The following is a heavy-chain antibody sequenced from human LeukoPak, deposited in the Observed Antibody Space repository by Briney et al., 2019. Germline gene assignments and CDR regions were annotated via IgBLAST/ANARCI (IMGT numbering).Heavy chain of an antibody. V-gene: IGHV3-23*01. CDR2: ISTSGGST. Sequence: GGSLRLSCAASGLIFSSYAMTWVRQAPGKGLEWVSSISTSGGSTYYADSVKGRFTISRDNSKNTLYLQMNSLRAEDTAVYYCAKDRLTYCSVGSCYGFDYWGQGTLVTVSS. J-gene: IGHJ4*02. CDR1: GLIFSSYA. D-gene: IGHD2-15*01. CDR3: AKDRLTYCSVGSCYGFDY.